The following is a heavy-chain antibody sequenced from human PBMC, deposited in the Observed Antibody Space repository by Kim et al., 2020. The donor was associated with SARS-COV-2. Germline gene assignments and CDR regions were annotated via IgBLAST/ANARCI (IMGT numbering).Heavy chain of an antibody. D-gene: IGHD2-21*02. J-gene: IGHJ4*02. CDR3: TRWAYGGNSVVPQSDY. V-gene: IGHV3-49*03. Sequence: GGSLRLSCTASGFTFGEYAMSWFRQAPGKGLEWVGFIRSKAYGGTTEYAASVKGRFTISRDDSKSIAYLQMNSLKTEDTAVYYCTRWAYGGNSVVPQSDYWGQGTLVTVSS. CDR1: GFTFGEYA. CDR2: IRSKAYGGTT.